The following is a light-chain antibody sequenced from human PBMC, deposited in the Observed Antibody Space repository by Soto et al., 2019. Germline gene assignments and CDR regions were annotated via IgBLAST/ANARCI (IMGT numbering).Light chain of an antibody. CDR3: QHYGSSFP. CDR2: GAS. CDR1: QSVSSTY. J-gene: IGKJ3*01. Sequence: EIVLTQFPATLSLSPGERATLSCRASQSVSSTYLAWYQQRPGQAPRLLIYGASSRATGIPDRFSGSGSGTDFTLSISRLEPEDFAVYYCQHYGSSFPFGPGTKVDIK. V-gene: IGKV3-20*01.